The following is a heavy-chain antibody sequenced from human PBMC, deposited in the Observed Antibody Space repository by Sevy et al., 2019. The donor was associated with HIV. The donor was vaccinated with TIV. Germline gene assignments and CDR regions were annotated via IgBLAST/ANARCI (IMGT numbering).Heavy chain of an antibody. V-gene: IGHV3-48*02. Sequence: GGSLRLSCAASGFTFSSYCLNWVRQAPGKGAEWVSYISYNSNNIYYEDSVKGRFTISRDNAKNSRYLQMNSLRDEDTAVYYCARAPTVVVITTFYYYGMDVWGQGTTVTVSS. D-gene: IGHD3-22*01. CDR1: GFTFSSYC. CDR3: ARAPTVVVITTFYYYGMDV. J-gene: IGHJ6*02. CDR2: ISYNSNNI.